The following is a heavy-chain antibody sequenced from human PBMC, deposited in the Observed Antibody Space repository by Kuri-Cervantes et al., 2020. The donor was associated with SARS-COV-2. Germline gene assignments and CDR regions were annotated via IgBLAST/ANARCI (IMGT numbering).Heavy chain of an antibody. V-gene: IGHV1-46*01. Sequence: ASVKVSCKASGYTFTGYYMHWVRQAPGQGLEWMGIINPRGSGTRYPQSFQGRVSMTRDTSTSTVYMELSSLTSEDTAVYYCVVGFFSSRKWDYWGQGTLVTVSS. CDR1: GYTFTGYY. CDR3: VVGFFSSRKWDY. J-gene: IGHJ4*02. CDR2: INPRGSGT. D-gene: IGHD2-15*01.